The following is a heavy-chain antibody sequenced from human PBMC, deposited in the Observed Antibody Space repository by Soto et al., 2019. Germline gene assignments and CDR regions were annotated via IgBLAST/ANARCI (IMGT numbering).Heavy chain of an antibody. Sequence: QVQLVESGGGVVQPGRSLRLSCAASGFSFSSYTLYWVRQAPGKGLEWVAVISYDGTEKFYLDSVKGRFTIARDNSKNTVNLQMNSLRSEDTGVYYCARDRRSGDFGMDFDYWGQGTLVTVSS. CDR3: ARDRRSGDFGMDFDY. D-gene: IGHD4-17*01. CDR1: GFSFSSYT. V-gene: IGHV3-30-3*01. CDR2: ISYDGTEK. J-gene: IGHJ4*02.